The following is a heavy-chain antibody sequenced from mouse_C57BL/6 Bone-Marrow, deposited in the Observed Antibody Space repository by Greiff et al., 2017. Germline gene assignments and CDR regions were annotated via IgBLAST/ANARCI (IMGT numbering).Heavy chain of an antibody. CDR1: GFNIKDDY. D-gene: IGHD2-2*01. Sequence: VQLKQSGAELVRPGASVKLSCTASGFNIKDDYMHWVKQRPEQGLEWIGWIDPENGDTEYASKFQGKATITADTSSSTADLQLSSLTSEDTAVDYCTSLLCLSYWGQGTLVTVSA. J-gene: IGHJ3*01. V-gene: IGHV14-4*01. CDR3: TSLLCLSY. CDR2: IDPENGDT.